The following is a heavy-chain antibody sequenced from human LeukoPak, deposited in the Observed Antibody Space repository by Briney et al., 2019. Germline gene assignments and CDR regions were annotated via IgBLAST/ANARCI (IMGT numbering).Heavy chain of an antibody. CDR3: ARQVDCSSTSCYALEPYFDY. Sequence: SETLSLTCTVSGGSISSYYWSWIRQPPGKGLEWIGYIYYSGSTNYNPSLKSRVTISVDTSKNQFSLKLSSVTAADTAVYYCARQVDCSSTSCYALEPYFDYWGQGTLVTVSS. V-gene: IGHV4-59*01. CDR2: IYYSGST. J-gene: IGHJ4*02. D-gene: IGHD2-2*01. CDR1: GGSISSYY.